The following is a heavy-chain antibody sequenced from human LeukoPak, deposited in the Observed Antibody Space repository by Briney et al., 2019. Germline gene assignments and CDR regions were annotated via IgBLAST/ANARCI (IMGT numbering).Heavy chain of an antibody. V-gene: IGHV5-51*01. D-gene: IGHD3-10*01. Sequence: GESLKISCKGSGYNFISYWIGWARQMPGKGLEWMGIIYPRDSDTRYSPSFQGQVTFSADKSISTAYLHWSSLKASDTAMYYCVRRYYASGTYLVDYWGQGTLVTVSS. CDR2: IYPRDSDT. J-gene: IGHJ4*02. CDR3: VRRYYASGTYLVDY. CDR1: GYNFISYW.